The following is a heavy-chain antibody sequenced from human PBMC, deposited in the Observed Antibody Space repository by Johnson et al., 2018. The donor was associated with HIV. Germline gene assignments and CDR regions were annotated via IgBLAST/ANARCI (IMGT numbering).Heavy chain of an antibody. CDR1: GFTFSSYA. V-gene: IGHV3-30*04. D-gene: IGHD6-19*01. CDR2: ISYDGSNK. J-gene: IGHJ3*02. CDR3: ARDGYSSGWYGNDAFDI. Sequence: QVQLVESGGGVVQPGRSLRLSCAASGFTFSSYAMHWVRQAPGKGLEWVAVISYDGSNKYYADSVKGRFTISRDNSKNTLYLQMNSLRAEDTAVYYCARDGYSSGWYGNDAFDIWG.